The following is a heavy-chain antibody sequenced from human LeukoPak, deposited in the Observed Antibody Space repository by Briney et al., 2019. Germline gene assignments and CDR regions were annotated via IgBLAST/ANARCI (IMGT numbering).Heavy chain of an antibody. CDR2: ISYDGSNK. CDR1: GFTFSSYG. J-gene: IGHJ4*02. Sequence: PGGSLRLSCAASGFTFSSYGMHWVRQAPGKGLEWVAVISYDGSNKYYADSVKGRFTISRDNPKNTLYLQMNSLRAEDTAVYYCAKSLVVRGVVISPYDYWGQGTLVTVSS. CDR3: AKSLVVRGVVISPYDY. D-gene: IGHD3-10*01. V-gene: IGHV3-30*18.